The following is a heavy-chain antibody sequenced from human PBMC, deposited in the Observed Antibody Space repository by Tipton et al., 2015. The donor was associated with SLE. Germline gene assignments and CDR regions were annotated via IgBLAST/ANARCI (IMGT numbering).Heavy chain of an antibody. V-gene: IGHV4-59*01. Sequence: TLSLTCTVSGYSISGYSWSWVRQPPGKGLEWIGYIYHSGSTNYNPSLKSRVTMSVDTSENQFSLKLTSVTAADTAVYYCARDRYCGGGSCFDWFFDLWGRGTLVTVSS. CDR1: GYSISGYS. J-gene: IGHJ2*01. D-gene: IGHD2-15*01. CDR3: ARDRYCGGGSCFDWFFDL. CDR2: IYHSGST.